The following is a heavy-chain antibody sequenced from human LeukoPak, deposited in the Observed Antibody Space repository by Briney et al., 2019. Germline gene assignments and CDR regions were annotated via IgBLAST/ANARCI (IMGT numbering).Heavy chain of an antibody. J-gene: IGHJ3*02. CDR1: GGTFSSYA. CDR2: IIPILGTA. CDR3: ARDPSRGGAFDI. V-gene: IGHV1-69*13. D-gene: IGHD3-10*01. Sequence: ASVKVPCKASGGTFSSYAISWVRQAPGQGLEWMGGIIPILGTASYAQKFQGRVTITADESTSTAYMELSSLRSEDTAVYYCARDPSRGGAFDIWGQGTMVTVSS.